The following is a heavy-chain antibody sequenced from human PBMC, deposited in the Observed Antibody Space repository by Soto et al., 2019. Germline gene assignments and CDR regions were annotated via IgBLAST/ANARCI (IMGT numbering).Heavy chain of an antibody. CDR3: AKDAGTLIVGALYYFDY. V-gene: IGHV3-23*01. Sequence: GGSLRLSCAASGFTFSSYAMSWVRQAPGKGLEWVSAISGSGGSTYYADSVKGRFTISRDNSKNTLYLQMNSLRAEDTAVYYCAKDAGTLIVGALYYFDYWGQGTLVTVSS. CDR2: ISGSGGST. CDR1: GFTFSSYA. J-gene: IGHJ4*02. D-gene: IGHD1-26*01.